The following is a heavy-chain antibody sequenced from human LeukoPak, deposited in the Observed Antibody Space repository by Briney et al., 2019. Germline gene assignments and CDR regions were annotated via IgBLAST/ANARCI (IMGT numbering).Heavy chain of an antibody. V-gene: IGHV4-59*11. CDR2: IDYSGGT. Sequence: PLGSLSLTPTVSVGSTRSHYSSWIWETPRGRLGWSLYIDYSGGTRYNTSLQSRVSISVETSKNQCSLKRTSVTATDTAVYYCARLSNNDNSGDADTFDMWGQGTVVSVFS. D-gene: IGHD3-22*01. CDR1: VGSTRSHY. J-gene: IGHJ3*02. CDR3: ARLSNNDNSGDADTFDM.